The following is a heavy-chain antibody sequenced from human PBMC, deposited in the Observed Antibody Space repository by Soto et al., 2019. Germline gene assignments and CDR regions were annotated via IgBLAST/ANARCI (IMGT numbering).Heavy chain of an antibody. D-gene: IGHD5-18*01. CDR1: GFTFTDYA. Sequence: GGSMRLSCAACGFTFTDYALSWVRQAPGKGLEWVATISGLGGSTYLADSVKGRLTLSTDNSKNTLYLQMNSLRAGDRGVNYPIYRHGYRWGQGTLATVSS. J-gene: IGHJ4*02. V-gene: IGHV3-23*01. CDR2: ISGLGGST. CDR3: IYRHGYR.